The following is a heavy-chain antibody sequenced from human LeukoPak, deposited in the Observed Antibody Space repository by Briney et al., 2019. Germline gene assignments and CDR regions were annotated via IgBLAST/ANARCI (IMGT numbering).Heavy chain of an antibody. J-gene: IGHJ5*02. D-gene: IGHD3-10*01. V-gene: IGHV3-21*01. CDR3: ARDVGYGSNWFDP. CDR2: ISSSSSYI. Sequence: GGSLRLSCAASGFTFSSYSMNWVRQAPGKGLEWVSSISSSSSYIYYADSVKGRFTISRDNAKNSLYLQMNSLRAEDTAVYYCARDVGYGSNWFDPWGQGTLVTVSS. CDR1: GFTFSSYS.